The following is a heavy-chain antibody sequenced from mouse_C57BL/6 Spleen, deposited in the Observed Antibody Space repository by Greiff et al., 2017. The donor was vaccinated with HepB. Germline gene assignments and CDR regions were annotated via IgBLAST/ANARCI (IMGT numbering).Heavy chain of an antibody. CDR1: GYTFTSYW. Sequence: QVQLQQPGAELVKPGASVKMSCKASGYTFTSYWITWVKQRPGQGLEWIGDIYPGSGSTNYNEKFKSKATLTVDTSSSTAYMQLSSLTSEDSAVYYCARPIYYGNYEGHYFDYWGQGTTLTVSS. CDR3: ARPIYYGNYEGHYFDY. D-gene: IGHD2-1*01. CDR2: IYPGSGST. V-gene: IGHV1-55*01. J-gene: IGHJ2*01.